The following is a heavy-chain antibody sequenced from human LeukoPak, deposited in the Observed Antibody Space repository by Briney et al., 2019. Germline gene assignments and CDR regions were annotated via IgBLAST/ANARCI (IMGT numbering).Heavy chain of an antibody. D-gene: IGHD6-13*01. J-gene: IGHJ5*02. Sequence: GASVKVSCKASGGTFSSYAISWVRQAPGQGLEWMGGIIPIFGTANYAQKFQGRVTITADESTSTAYMELSSLRSEDTAVYYCARSIVAAGKNWFDPWGQGTLVTVSS. CDR1: GGTFSSYA. CDR2: IIPIFGTA. V-gene: IGHV1-69*01. CDR3: ARSIVAAGKNWFDP.